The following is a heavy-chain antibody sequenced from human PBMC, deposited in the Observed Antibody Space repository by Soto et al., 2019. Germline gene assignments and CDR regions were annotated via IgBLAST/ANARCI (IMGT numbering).Heavy chain of an antibody. D-gene: IGHD5-18*01. CDR2: INHSGST. J-gene: IGHJ3*02. Sequence: QVQLQQWGAGLLKPSETLSLTCAVYGGSFSGYYWSWIRQPPGKGLEWIGEINHSGSTTYNPSLKSXXTXSSXTSKNPFSLKLSSVTAADTAVYYCASRQPSDAFDIWGQGTMVTVSS. CDR1: GGSFSGYY. CDR3: ASRQPSDAFDI. V-gene: IGHV4-34*01.